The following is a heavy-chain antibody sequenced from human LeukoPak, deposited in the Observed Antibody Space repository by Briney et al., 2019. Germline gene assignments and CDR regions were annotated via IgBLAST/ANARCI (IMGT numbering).Heavy chain of an antibody. J-gene: IGHJ4*02. V-gene: IGHV3-21*01. Sequence: GGSLRLSCAASGFTSSSYSMNWVRQAPGKGLEWVSSISSSSSYIYYADSVKGRFTISRDNAKNSLYLQMNSLRAEDTAVYYCARAGSSSGPYYFDYWGQGTLVTVSS. CDR3: ARAGSSSGPYYFDY. CDR2: ISSSSSYI. CDR1: GFTSSSYS. D-gene: IGHD6-19*01.